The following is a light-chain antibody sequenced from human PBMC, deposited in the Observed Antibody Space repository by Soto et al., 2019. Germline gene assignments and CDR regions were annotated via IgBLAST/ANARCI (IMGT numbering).Light chain of an antibody. V-gene: IGKV1-33*01. Sequence: DIQMTQSPSSLSASVGDRVTITCQASQDISNYLNWYQQKPGKAPKLLIYDASNLETGVPSRFSGSGSATDFTFTISSLQPEDIVTYYCQQYDNLPCTFGPGTKVDIK. J-gene: IGKJ3*01. CDR2: DAS. CDR3: QQYDNLPCT. CDR1: QDISNY.